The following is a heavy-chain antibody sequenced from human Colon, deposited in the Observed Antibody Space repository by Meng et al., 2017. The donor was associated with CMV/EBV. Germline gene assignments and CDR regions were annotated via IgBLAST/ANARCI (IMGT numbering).Heavy chain of an antibody. Sequence: ASVKVSCKASGYTFTSYGISWVRQAPGQGLEWMGWISAYNGNTNYAQKLQGRVTMTTDTSTSTAYMELRSLRSDDTAVYYCARDFGDIVVVPAALSFYYHYYGMDVWGQGTTVTVSS. D-gene: IGHD2-2*01. CDR1: GYTFTSYG. CDR2: ISAYNGNT. V-gene: IGHV1-18*01. CDR3: ARDFGDIVVVPAALSFYYHYYGMDV. J-gene: IGHJ6*02.